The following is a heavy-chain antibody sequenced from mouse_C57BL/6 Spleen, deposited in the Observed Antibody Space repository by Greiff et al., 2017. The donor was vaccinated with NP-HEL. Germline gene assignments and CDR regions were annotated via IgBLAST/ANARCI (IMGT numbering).Heavy chain of an antibody. J-gene: IGHJ4*01. CDR3: TTSSNYAMDY. CDR2: IDPENGDT. CDR1: GFNIKDDY. Sequence: EVQLKQSGAELVRPGASVKLSCTASGFNIKDDYMHWVKQRPEQGLEWIGWIDPENGDTEYASKFQGKATITADTSSNTAYLQLSSLTSEDTAVYYCTTSSNYAMDYWGQGTSVTVSS. V-gene: IGHV14-4*01.